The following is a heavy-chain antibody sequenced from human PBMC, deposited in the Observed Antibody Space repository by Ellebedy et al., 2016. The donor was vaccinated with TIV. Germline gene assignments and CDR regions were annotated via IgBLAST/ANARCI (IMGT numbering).Heavy chain of an antibody. D-gene: IGHD3-10*01. Sequence: GESLKISCADSGFTFSSYSMDWVRQAPGKGLEWVSYISRGNSNNIYYADSVKGRFTISRDNARNSLYLQMNSLTDEDTAMYYWARDQVRGRWGDFDYWGQGTLVTVSS. CDR3: ARDQVRGRWGDFDY. J-gene: IGHJ4*02. CDR1: GFTFSSYS. CDR2: ISRGNSNNI. V-gene: IGHV3-48*02.